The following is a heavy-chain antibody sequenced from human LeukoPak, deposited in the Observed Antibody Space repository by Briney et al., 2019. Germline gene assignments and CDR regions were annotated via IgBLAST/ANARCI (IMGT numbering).Heavy chain of an antibody. J-gene: IGHJ4*02. CDR1: GFAFRIYG. CDR3: VRDRNNNYFDY. Sequence: GRSLKLSCTASGFAFRIYGMRWVRQEPGKGLEWVAFIWPGGTRSFYADSVKGRFTISKDDSNNTVYLHMSSLEAEDTALYYCVRDRNNNYFDYWGQGTLLTVSS. D-gene: IGHD1-14*01. V-gene: IGHV3-33*01. CDR2: IWPGGTRS.